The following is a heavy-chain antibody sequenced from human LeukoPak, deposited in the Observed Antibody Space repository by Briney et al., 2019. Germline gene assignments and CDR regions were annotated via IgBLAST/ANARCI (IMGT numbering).Heavy chain of an antibody. Sequence: PGGSLRLSCAASGFTVSSTYMSWVRQAPGKGLEWVSALYSGDTTYYANSVKGRFTISRDTSENMLYLQMNSLRAEDTAVYYCARRLLTGYYEFWGQGTLVTVSS. D-gene: IGHD3-9*01. J-gene: IGHJ4*02. CDR1: GFTVSSTY. CDR3: ARRLLTGYYEF. CDR2: LYSGDTT. V-gene: IGHV3-66*01.